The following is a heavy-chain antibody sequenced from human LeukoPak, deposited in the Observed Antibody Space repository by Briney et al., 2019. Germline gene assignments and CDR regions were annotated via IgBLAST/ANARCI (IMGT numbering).Heavy chain of an antibody. CDR2: INPSGGST. J-gene: IGHJ4*02. CDR1: GYTFTSYY. V-gene: IGHV1-46*01. Sequence: GASVTVSCKASGYTFTSYYMHWVRQAPGQGLEWMGIINPSGGSTSYAQKFQGRVTMTRDTSTSTVYMELSSLRSEDTAVYYCASGGMITFGGVIGNYWGQGTLVTVSS. D-gene: IGHD3-16*02. CDR3: ASGGMITFGGVIGNY.